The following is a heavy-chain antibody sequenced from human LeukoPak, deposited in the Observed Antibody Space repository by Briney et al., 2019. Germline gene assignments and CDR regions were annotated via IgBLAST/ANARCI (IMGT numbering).Heavy chain of an antibody. Sequence: PGESLKISCKGSGYTFSNYWIGWVRQMPGKGVEWIGIIYPADSDTTYSPPFRGQVTISADKSINTAYLQWSSLKPSDTAMYYCARRPPTVVTLSRDALHIWGQGTMVTVSS. J-gene: IGHJ3*02. CDR2: IYPADSDT. CDR3: ARRPPTVVTLSRDALHI. V-gene: IGHV5-51*01. CDR1: GYTFSNYW. D-gene: IGHD4-23*01.